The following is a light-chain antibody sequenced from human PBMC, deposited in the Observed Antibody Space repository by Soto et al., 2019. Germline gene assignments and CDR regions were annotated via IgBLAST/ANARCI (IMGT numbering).Light chain of an antibody. CDR1: QSISKY. CDR3: QQSYSAPT. Sequence: DIQMTQSPSSLSASVGDRVTITCRASQSISKYSNWYQQKPGKAPKLLIYAASNLQSGVPSRFSGSGSGTDFTLTISSLQPEDFATYYCQQSYSAPTFGPGTKVYV. V-gene: IGKV1-39*01. CDR2: AAS. J-gene: IGKJ3*01.